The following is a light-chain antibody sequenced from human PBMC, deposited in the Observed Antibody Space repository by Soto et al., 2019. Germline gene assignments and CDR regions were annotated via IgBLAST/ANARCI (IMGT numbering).Light chain of an antibody. CDR2: RAS. CDR3: TKYHNLGP. J-gene: IGKJ1*01. Sequence: LMTQSAATVSVSPGESATLSCRASQNIYYNVAWYQHRPGQATRLPRYRASTRAPGVPARFSGSGSGTDFTVTISGPRPEYFTVYSCTKYHNLGPVGQGTEV. CDR1: QNIYYN. V-gene: IGKV3-15*01.